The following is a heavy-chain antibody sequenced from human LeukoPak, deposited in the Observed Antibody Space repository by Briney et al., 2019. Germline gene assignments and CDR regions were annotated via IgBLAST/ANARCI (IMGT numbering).Heavy chain of an antibody. CDR3: ARVVGEYFGSGNYYNAGEFFYMDV. J-gene: IGHJ6*03. V-gene: IGHV4-61*02. CDR2: IYTSGST. CDR1: GGSISSGSYY. D-gene: IGHD3-10*01. Sequence: PSETLSLTCTVSGGSISSGSYYWSWIRQPAGKGLEWIGRIYTSGSTNYNPSLKSRVTISVDTSKNQFSLKLSSVTAADTAVYYCARVVGEYFGSGNYYNAGEFFYMDVWGKGTTVTVSS.